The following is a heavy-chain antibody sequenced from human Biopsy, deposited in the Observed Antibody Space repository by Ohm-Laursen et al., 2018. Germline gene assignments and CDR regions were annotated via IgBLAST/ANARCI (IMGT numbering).Heavy chain of an antibody. D-gene: IGHD2/OR15-2a*01. J-gene: IGHJ6*02. CDR1: GDFISGECYY. Sequence: SDTLSLTCIVSGDFISGECYYWGRIRPPTGKGLEWIVHNYDSGSSYYYLSLKSRVTISVDTSKNQFSLKLISVTAADTVVYYCARATNSTGWPYYYFYGMDVWGQGTTVTVSS. CDR2: NYDSGSS. V-gene: IGHV4-39*01. CDR3: ARATNSTGWPYYYFYGMDV.